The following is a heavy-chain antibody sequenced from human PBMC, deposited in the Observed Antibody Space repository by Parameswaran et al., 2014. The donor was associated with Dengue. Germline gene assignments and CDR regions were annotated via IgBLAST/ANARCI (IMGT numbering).Heavy chain of an antibody. CDR3: ARVGCSSTSCPYYYYYMDV. D-gene: IGHD2-2*01. Sequence: WVRQAPGQRLEWMGWINAGNGNTKYSQKFQGRVTITRDTSASTAYMELSSLRSEDTAVYYCARVGCSSTSCPYYYYYMDVW. CDR2: INAGNGNT. V-gene: IGHV1-3*01. J-gene: IGHJ6*03.